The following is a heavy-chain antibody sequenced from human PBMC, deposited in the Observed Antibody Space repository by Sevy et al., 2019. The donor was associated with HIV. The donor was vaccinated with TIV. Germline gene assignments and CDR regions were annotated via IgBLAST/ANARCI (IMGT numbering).Heavy chain of an antibody. V-gene: IGHV3-7*01. Sequence: GGSLRLSCAASGFTFSHGSMNWVRQAPGKGLEWVASINRDGSEKFHVDSVKGRFTISRDNMKKSLFLQMNSLRVEDTAVYYCLRSGGGYWGQEILVTVSS. D-gene: IGHD2-15*01. CDR3: LRSGGGY. J-gene: IGHJ4*02. CDR1: GFTFSHGS. CDR2: INRDGSEK.